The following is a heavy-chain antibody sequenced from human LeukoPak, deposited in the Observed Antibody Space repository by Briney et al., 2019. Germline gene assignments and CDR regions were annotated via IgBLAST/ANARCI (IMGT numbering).Heavy chain of an antibody. CDR1: GFTFSNAW. D-gene: IGHD1-26*01. CDR2: IKGKTDGGTT. V-gene: IGHV3-15*01. Sequence: KAGGSLRLSCAASGFTFSNAWMSWVRQAPGKGLEWVGRIKGKTDGGTTDYAAPVKGRFTISRDDSKNTLYLQMNSLKTEDTAVYYCTTDLWELLYYYGMDVWGQGTTVTVSS. J-gene: IGHJ6*02. CDR3: TTDLWELLYYYGMDV.